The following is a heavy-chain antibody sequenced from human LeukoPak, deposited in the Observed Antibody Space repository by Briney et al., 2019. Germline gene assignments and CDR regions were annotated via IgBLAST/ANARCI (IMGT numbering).Heavy chain of an antibody. J-gene: IGHJ2*01. CDR1: GGSISTSY. D-gene: IGHD3-22*01. V-gene: IGHV4-59*12. Sequence: PSETLSLTCTVSGGSISTSYWSWIRQPPGKGLEWIGYIFYSGSTDSNPSLKSRVTISVDMSTNQVSLKLRSVTAADTAVYYCARDPARNLSSGHLDWYFDLWGRGTLVTVSP. CDR3: ARDPARNLSSGHLDWYFDL. CDR2: IFYSGST.